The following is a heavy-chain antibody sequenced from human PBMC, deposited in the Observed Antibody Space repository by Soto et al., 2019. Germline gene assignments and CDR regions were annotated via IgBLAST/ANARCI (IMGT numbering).Heavy chain of an antibody. D-gene: IGHD3-22*01. J-gene: IGHJ5*02. CDR1: GYSFTSYW. Sequence: GESLKISCKGSGYSFTSYWISWMRQMPGKGLEWMGRIDPSDSYTNYSPSFQGHVTMSADKSINTAYLQWSSLKASDSAMYYCARHKAFYYDNSGAWGQGSLVTVSS. V-gene: IGHV5-10-1*01. CDR2: IDPSDSYT. CDR3: ARHKAFYYDNSGA.